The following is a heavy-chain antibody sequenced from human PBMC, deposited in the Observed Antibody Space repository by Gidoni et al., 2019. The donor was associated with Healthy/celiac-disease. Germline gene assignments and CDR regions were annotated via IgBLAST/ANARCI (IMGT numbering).Heavy chain of an antibody. Sequence: QVQLVESGGGVVQPGRSLRLSCAASGFTFSSYAMHWVRQAPGKGLEWVAVISYDGSNKYYADSVKGRFTISRDNSKNTLYLQMNSLRAEDTAVYYCARVMAAGTTRDAFDIWGQGTMVTVSS. CDR1: GFTFSSYA. D-gene: IGHD6-13*01. J-gene: IGHJ3*02. CDR2: ISYDGSNK. V-gene: IGHV3-30-3*01. CDR3: ARVMAAGTTRDAFDI.